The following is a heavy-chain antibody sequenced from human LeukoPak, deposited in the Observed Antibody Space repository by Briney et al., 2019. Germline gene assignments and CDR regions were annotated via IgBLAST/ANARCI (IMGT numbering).Heavy chain of an antibody. CDR3: ARTGDYYGIPRGPFDY. Sequence: EASVKVSCKTSGYTFTSYGISWVRQAPGQGLEWMGWISAYNGNTNYAQKLQGRVTMTTDTSTSTAYMELRSLRSDDTAVYYCARTGDYYGIPRGPFDYWGQGTLVTVSS. CDR1: GYTFTSYG. V-gene: IGHV1-18*01. D-gene: IGHD3-10*01. J-gene: IGHJ4*02. CDR2: ISAYNGNT.